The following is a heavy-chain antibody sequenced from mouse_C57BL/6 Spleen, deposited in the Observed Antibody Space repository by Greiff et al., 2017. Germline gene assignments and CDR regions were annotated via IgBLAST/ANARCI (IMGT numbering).Heavy chain of an antibody. CDR3: ARHEGGTTVVADYYAMDY. J-gene: IGHJ4*01. CDR2: ISSGGSYT. Sequence: EVKLVESGGDLVKPGGSLKLSCAASGFTFSSYGMSWVRQTPDKRLEWVATISSGGSYTYYPDSVKGRFTISRDNAKNTLYLQMSSLKAEDKAMYYCARHEGGTTVVADYYAMDYWGQGTSVTVSS. V-gene: IGHV5-6*01. CDR1: GFTFSSYG. D-gene: IGHD1-1*01.